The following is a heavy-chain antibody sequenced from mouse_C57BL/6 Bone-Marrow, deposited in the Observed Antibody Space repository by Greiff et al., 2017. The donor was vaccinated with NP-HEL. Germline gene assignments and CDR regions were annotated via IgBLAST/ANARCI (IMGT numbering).Heavy chain of an antibody. CDR1: GFNIKDYY. CDR2: IDPEAGET. D-gene: IGHD1-1*01. V-gene: IGHV14-2*01. J-gene: IGHJ1*03. CDR3: ARCGYYYGSSFHWYFDV. Sequence: VQLQQSGAELVKPGASVTLSCTASGFNIKDYYMHWVKQRTEQGLEWIGRIDPEAGETKYAPKFQGKATITADTSSNTAYLQLSSLTSEDTAVYYCARCGYYYGSSFHWYFDVWGTGTTVTVSS.